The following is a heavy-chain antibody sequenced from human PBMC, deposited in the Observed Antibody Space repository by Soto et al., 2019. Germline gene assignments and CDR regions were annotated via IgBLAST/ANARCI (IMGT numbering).Heavy chain of an antibody. Sequence: SETLSLTCTVSGGSVRSSDYCWAWIRHPPGKGLECLGRISAGVGAYYTPSLKNRATMSLDTSKNQFSLKLNSVTAADTAVYFCAGSAVVAPRHWEVERWGQGNLVNGSS. CDR1: GGSVRSSDYC. J-gene: IGHJ1*01. V-gene: IGHV4-39*01. D-gene: IGHD2-15*01. CDR3: AGSAVVAPRHWEVER. CDR2: ISAGVGA.